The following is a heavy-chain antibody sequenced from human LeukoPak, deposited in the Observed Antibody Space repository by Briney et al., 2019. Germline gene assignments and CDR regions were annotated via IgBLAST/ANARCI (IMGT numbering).Heavy chain of an antibody. CDR3: ARVTMVAAASYNWFVP. V-gene: IGHV3-48*04. CDR2: ISSSGTTI. J-gene: IGHJ5*02. D-gene: IGHD2-15*01. CDR1: GFTFSSYG. Sequence: PGRSLRLSCAASGFTFSSYGMHWVRQAPGKGLEWVSHISSSGTTIYYADSVKGRFTISRDNAKNSLYLQMNSLRAEDTAVYYCARVTMVAAASYNWFVPWGQGTLVTVSS.